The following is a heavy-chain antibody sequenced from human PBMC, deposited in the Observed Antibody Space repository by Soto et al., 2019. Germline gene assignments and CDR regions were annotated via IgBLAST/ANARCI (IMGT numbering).Heavy chain of an antibody. V-gene: IGHV5-10-1*01. CDR2: IDPSDSYT. CDR3: ARTASKYYYDSSGYRSPFYYYYGMDV. CDR1: GYSFTSYW. D-gene: IGHD3-22*01. Sequence: LKISCKGSGYSFTSYWISWVRQMPGKGLEWMGRIDPSDSYTNYSPSFQGHVTISADKSISIAYLQWSSLKASDTAMYYCARTASKYYYDSSGYRSPFYYYYGMDVWGQGTTVTVSS. J-gene: IGHJ6*02.